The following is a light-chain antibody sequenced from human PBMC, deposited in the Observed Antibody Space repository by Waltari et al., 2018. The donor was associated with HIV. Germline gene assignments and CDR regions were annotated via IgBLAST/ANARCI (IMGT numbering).Light chain of an antibody. CDR2: EFT. CDR3: SSSAGGDTLV. Sequence: HYALNQPPSAPGLPRQSVTTLCTGTSTNVGSHNTVPVYQQYPGKAPKLLIYEFTKRPSGVPDRFSGSKSGNTASLTVSGLQAEDEADYYCSSSAGGDTLVFGGGTKLTVL. V-gene: IGLV2-8*01. J-gene: IGLJ3*02. CDR1: STNVGSHNT.